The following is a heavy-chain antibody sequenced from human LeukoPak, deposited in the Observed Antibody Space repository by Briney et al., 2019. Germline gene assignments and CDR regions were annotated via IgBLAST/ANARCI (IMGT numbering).Heavy chain of an antibody. V-gene: IGHV1-69*13. CDR2: IIPIFGTA. D-gene: IGHD4-23*01. CDR3: ARAPDYGGNLYFDY. CDR1: GCTFSSNA. Sequence: AASVKVSCKASGCTFSSNAISWVRQAPGQGLEWMEGIIPIFGTANYAQKFQGRVTITADESTSTAYMELSSLRSEDTAVYYCARAPDYGGNLYFDYWGQGTLVTVSS. J-gene: IGHJ4*02.